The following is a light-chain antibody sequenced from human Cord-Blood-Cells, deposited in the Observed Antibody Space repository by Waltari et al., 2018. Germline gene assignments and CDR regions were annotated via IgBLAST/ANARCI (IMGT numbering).Light chain of an antibody. CDR3: QQYNSYPYT. CDR1: QSISSW. J-gene: IGKJ2*01. Sequence: DIQMTQSPSTLSASVGDRVTITCRASQSISSWLAWYQQKPGKVPKLLIYKASSLESGVPSRFSGSGSGTEFTLPISSLQPDDFATYYCQQYNSYPYTFGQGTKLEIK. V-gene: IGKV1-5*03. CDR2: KAS.